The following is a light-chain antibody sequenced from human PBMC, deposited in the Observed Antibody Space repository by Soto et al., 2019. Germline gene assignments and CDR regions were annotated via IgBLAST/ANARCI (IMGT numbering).Light chain of an antibody. CDR3: QQYDTWPPWT. V-gene: IGKV3-15*01. Sequence: EIVMTQSPATLSVSPGERATLSCRASQSVGSNLAWYQQKPGQAPRLLIYGVSTRATGIPARFSGSWSRTEFTLTISSLQSEDFAVYYCQQYDTWPPWTFGQGTKVEI. J-gene: IGKJ1*01. CDR2: GVS. CDR1: QSVGSN.